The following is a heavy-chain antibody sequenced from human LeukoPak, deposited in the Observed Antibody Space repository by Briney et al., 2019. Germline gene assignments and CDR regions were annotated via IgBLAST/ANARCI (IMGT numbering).Heavy chain of an antibody. V-gene: IGHV1-69*05. CDR3: ATLVVPAAKANETPYYYYMDV. J-gene: IGHJ6*03. CDR2: IIPIFGTA. CDR1: GYTFTGYY. D-gene: IGHD2-2*01. Sequence: SVKVSCKASGYTFTGYYMHWVRQAPGQGLEWMGGIIPIFGTANYAQKFQGRVTITTDESTSTAYMELSSLRSEDTAVYYCATLVVPAAKANETPYYYYMDVWGKGTTVTVSS.